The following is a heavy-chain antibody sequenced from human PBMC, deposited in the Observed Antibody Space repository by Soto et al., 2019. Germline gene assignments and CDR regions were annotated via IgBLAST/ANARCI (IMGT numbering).Heavy chain of an antibody. Sequence: PSETLSLTCTVSGGSISSGGYYWSWIRQHPGKGLEWIGYIYYSGSTYYNPSLKSRVTISVDTSKNQFSLKLSSVTAADTAVYYCARDQRWAPVPAAIQAGMDVWGQGTTVTVSS. CDR1: GGSISSGGYY. J-gene: IGHJ6*02. V-gene: IGHV4-31*03. D-gene: IGHD2-2*02. CDR3: ARDQRWAPVPAAIQAGMDV. CDR2: IYYSGST.